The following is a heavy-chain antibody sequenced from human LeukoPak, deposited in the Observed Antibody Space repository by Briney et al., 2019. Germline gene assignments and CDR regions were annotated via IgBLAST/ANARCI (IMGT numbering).Heavy chain of an antibody. CDR2: ISSSSSTI. V-gene: IGHV3-48*01. Sequence: HPGGSLRLSCAASGFTFSSYSMNWVRQAPGKGLEWVSYISSSSSTIYYADSVKGRFTISRDNAKNSLYLQMNSLRAEDTAVYYCAREESSGIYGMDVWGQGTTVTVSS. CDR1: GFTFSSYS. J-gene: IGHJ6*02. CDR3: AREESSGIYGMDV. D-gene: IGHD6-19*01.